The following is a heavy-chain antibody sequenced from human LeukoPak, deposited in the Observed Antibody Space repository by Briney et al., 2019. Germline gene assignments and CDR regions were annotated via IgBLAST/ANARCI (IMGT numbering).Heavy chain of an antibody. CDR2: IYYSGST. D-gene: IGHD3-22*01. CDR1: GGSISSYY. J-gene: IGHJ4*02. CDR3: ARGGYYDSSGYYSFDY. Sequence: RLSETLSLTCTVSGGSISSYYWSWIRQPPGKGLEWIGYIYYSGSTNYNPSLKSRVTISVDTSKNQFSLKLSSVTAADTAVYYCARGGYYDSSGYYSFDYWGQGTLVAVSS. V-gene: IGHV4-59*01.